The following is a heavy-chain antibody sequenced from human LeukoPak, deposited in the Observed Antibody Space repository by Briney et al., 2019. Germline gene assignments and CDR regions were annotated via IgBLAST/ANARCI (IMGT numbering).Heavy chain of an antibody. Sequence: SETLSLTCTVSGGSISSGSYYWSWIRQPAGKGLEWIGRIYTSGSTNYNPSLKGRVTISVDTSKNQFSLKLSSVTAADTAVYYCAREELDYYDSSGYLYYYYMDVWGKGTTVTISS. CDR1: GGSISSGSYY. V-gene: IGHV4-61*02. J-gene: IGHJ6*03. CDR2: IYTSGST. CDR3: AREELDYYDSSGYLYYYYMDV. D-gene: IGHD3-22*01.